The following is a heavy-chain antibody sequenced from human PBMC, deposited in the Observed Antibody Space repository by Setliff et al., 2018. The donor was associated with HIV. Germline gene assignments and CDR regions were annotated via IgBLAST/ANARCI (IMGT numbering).Heavy chain of an antibody. CDR2: ISGSGGST. CDR3: AKSGGYSYGYAFDY. D-gene: IGHD5-18*01. Sequence: GGSLRLSCAASGFRFNIYAMTWVRQAPGKGLQWVSSISGSGGSTYYADSVKGRFTISRDNSKNTLYLQMNSLRAEDTAVYYCAKSGGYSYGYAFDYWGQGTLVTVSS. CDR1: GFRFNIYA. V-gene: IGHV3-23*01. J-gene: IGHJ4*02.